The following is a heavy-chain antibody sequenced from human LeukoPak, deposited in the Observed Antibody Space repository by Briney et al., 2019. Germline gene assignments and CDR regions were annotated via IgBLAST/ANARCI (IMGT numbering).Heavy chain of an antibody. CDR1: GGSISSYY. V-gene: IGHV4-4*09. Sequence: PSETLSLTCTVSGGSISSYYWSWIRQPPGKGLEWIGYIYTSGSTNYNPSLKSRVTISVDTSKNQFSLKLSSVTAADTAVYYCARHKGRYYYYMDVWGKGTTVTVSS. J-gene: IGHJ6*03. CDR2: IYTSGST. CDR3: ARHKGRYYYYMDV.